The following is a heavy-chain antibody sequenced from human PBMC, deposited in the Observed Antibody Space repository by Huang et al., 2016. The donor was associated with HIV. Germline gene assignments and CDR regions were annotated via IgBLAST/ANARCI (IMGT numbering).Heavy chain of an antibody. D-gene: IGHD3-9*01. V-gene: IGHV4-34*01. CDR2: INHSGRT. J-gene: IGHJ4*02. Sequence: QVHLQQWGAGLLKPSEALSLTCAVYGGSFSNYFWSWLRQPPGKGLEWIGEINHSGRTSYSPSLKSRVTISVDTSKNQFSLKLSSVTASDSAVYYCARVEINTLTGYFSSFDNWGQGTLVTVSS. CDR1: GGSFSNYF. CDR3: ARVEINTLTGYFSSFDN.